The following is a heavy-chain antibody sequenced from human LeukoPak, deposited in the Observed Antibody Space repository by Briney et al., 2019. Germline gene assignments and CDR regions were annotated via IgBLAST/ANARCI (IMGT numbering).Heavy chain of an antibody. V-gene: IGHV4-59*02. J-gene: IGHJ4*02. D-gene: IGHD7-27*01. Sequence: SETLSLTCTVSGGSVSSSYWSWIRQPPGKGLEWVGYIYDSGTTNYNPSLKSRVTISVDTSKNQFSLKLSSVTAADTAVYYCASFFPGDLKCQGGCDYWGQGTLVTVSS. CDR1: GGSVSSSY. CDR2: IYDSGTT. CDR3: ASFFPGDLKCQGGCDY.